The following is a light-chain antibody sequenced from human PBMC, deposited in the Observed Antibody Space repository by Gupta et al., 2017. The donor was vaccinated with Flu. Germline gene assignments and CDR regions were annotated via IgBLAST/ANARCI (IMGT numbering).Light chain of an antibody. J-gene: IGLJ1*01. CDR3: NSRDSSGNQRI. CDR1: SLRSYY. CDR2: GKN. Sequence: SSELTQDPAVSVALGQTVRITCQGDSLRSYYASWYQQKPGQAPVLVIYGKNNRPSGIPDRFSGSSSGNTASLTITGAQAEDEADDYCNSRDSSGNQRIFGTGTKVTVL. V-gene: IGLV3-19*01.